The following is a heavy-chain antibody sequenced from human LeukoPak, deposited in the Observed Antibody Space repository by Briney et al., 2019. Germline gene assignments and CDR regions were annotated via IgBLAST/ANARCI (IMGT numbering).Heavy chain of an antibody. Sequence: ASVKVSCKASGGTFSSYAISWVRQAPGQGLEWMGRIIPILGIANYAQKFQGRVTITADKSTSTAYMELSSLRSEDTAVYYCARDIYQLVSYRNNWLDPWGQGTLVTVSS. J-gene: IGHJ5*02. CDR3: ARDIYQLVSYRNNWLDP. CDR2: IIPILGIA. V-gene: IGHV1-69*04. D-gene: IGHD6-6*01. CDR1: GGTFSSYA.